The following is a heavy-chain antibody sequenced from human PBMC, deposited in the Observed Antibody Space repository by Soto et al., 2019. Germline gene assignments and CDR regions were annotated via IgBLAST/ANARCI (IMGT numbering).Heavy chain of an antibody. Sequence: QVQLVQSGAEVKKPGASVKVSCKASGYTFTSYAISWVRQAPGQGLEWMGWISAYNGNTNYAQKLQGRVTMTTDTTTGKAYLERRRLRSDDTAEYYCARDAPPADYWGQGTLVTVSS. CDR1: GYTFTSYA. V-gene: IGHV1-18*01. CDR2: ISAYNGNT. CDR3: ARDAPPADY. J-gene: IGHJ4*02.